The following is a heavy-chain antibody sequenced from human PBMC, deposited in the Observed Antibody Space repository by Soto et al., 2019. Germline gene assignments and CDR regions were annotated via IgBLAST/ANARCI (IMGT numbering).Heavy chain of an antibody. J-gene: IGHJ4*02. CDR3: ARVSTYSISWYYFDY. CDR1: GGTFSSYA. V-gene: IGHV1-69*06. D-gene: IGHD6-13*01. Sequence: QVQLVQSGAEVKKPGSSVKVSCKASGGTFSSYAIRWVLQAPGQGLEWMGGIIPIFGTANYAQKFQGRVTITADKTTSTDYMELSSLRSEDTAVYYCARVSTYSISWYYFDYWGQGTLVTVSS. CDR2: IIPIFGTA.